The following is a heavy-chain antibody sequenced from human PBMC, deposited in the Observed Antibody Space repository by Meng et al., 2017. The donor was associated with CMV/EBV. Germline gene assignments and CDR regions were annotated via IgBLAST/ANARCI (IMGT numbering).Heavy chain of an antibody. D-gene: IGHD1-26*01. CDR3: ATSPRRPNSGSYC. CDR2: ISWNSGSI. J-gene: IGHJ4*02. V-gene: IGHV3-9*01. CDR1: GFTFDDYA. Sequence: SLKISCAASGFTFDDYAMHWVRQAPGKGLEWVSGISWNSGSIGYADSVKGRFTISRDNAKNSLYLQMNSLRAEDTAVYYCATSPRRPNSGSYCWGQGTLVTVSS.